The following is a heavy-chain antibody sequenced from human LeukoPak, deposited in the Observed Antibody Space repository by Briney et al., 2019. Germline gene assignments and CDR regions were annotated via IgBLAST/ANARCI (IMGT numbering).Heavy chain of an antibody. CDR2: ISDSGNT. Sequence: GGSLRLSCAASGFIFSSYAMNWVRHAPGKGLEWVSAISDSGNTYHADSVKGRFTISRDSSKNTLFLQMNRLRPEDAAVYYCAKAPVTTCRGAYCYPFDYWGQGTLVTVSS. J-gene: IGHJ4*02. CDR3: AKAPVTTCRGAYCYPFDY. CDR1: GFIFSSYA. D-gene: IGHD2-21*01. V-gene: IGHV3-23*01.